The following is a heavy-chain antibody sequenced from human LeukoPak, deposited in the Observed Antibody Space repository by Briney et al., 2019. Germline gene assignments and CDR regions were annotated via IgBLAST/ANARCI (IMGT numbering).Heavy chain of an antibody. V-gene: IGHV4-39*01. D-gene: IGHD5-12*01. J-gene: IGHJ4*02. CDR2: VYYTRAT. Sequence: SETLSLTCSVSGDSITNTIYYWAWVRQPPGKGLEWIGTVYYTRATFYKPSLKSRVTVSADTSRNQFSLSLRSVTAADAAVYYCATIRRYGGNPAYYFDDWGQGTLVTVSS. CDR1: GDSITNTIYY. CDR3: ATIRRYGGNPAYYFDD.